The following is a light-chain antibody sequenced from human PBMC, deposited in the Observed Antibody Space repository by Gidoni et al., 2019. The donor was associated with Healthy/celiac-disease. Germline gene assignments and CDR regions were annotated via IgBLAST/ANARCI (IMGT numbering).Light chain of an antibody. J-gene: IGKJ5*01. CDR2: DAS. CDR3: QQXXXYPXXT. V-gene: IGKV1-13*02. Sequence: LTQSPSSLSASVGDRVTITCRASQGISSALAWYQQKPGKAPKLLIYDASSLDSGVPSRFXXXGSXXDFXXTISXXXPEXXATXXXQQXXXYPXXTFXXGTRLEIK. CDR1: QGISSA.